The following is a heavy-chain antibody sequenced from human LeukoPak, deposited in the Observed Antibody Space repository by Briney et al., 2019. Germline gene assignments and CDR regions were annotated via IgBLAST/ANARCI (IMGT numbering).Heavy chain of an antibody. D-gene: IGHD3-10*01. J-gene: IGHJ4*02. CDR3: ARDATNIRSLWGSGSHYFDY. CDR1: GGSISSSSYY. V-gene: IGHV4-39*07. Sequence: SETLSLTCTVSGGSISSSSYYWGWIRQPPGKGLEWIGSIYYSGSTYYNPSLKSRVTISVDTSKNQFSLKLSSVTAADTAVYYCARDATNIRSLWGSGSHYFDYWGQGTLVTVSS. CDR2: IYYSGST.